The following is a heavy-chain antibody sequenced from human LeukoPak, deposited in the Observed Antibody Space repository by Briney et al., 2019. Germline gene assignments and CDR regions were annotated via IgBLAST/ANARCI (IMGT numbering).Heavy chain of an antibody. CDR3: ARGPRWDPHFDY. CDR2: INPNSGDT. J-gene: IGHJ4*02. CDR1: RYTLTGYY. Sequence: ASVKVSCKASRYTLTGYYMHWVRQAPGQGLEWMGWINPNSGDTNSAQKFQGRVTMTRDTSISTAYMELSRLRSDDTAVYYCARGPRWDPHFDYWGQGTLVTVSS. V-gene: IGHV1-2*02. D-gene: IGHD1-26*01.